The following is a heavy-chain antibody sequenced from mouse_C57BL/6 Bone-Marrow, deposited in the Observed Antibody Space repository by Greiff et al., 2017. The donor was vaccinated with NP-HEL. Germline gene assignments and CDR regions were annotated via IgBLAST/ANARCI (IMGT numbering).Heavy chain of an antibody. CDR1: GYTFTSYW. CDR3: ARRYYGSSYLAY. CDR2: IYPGSGST. Sequence: VQLQQPGAELVKPGASVKMSCKASGYTFTSYWITWVKQRPGQGLEWIGDIYPGSGSTNYNEKFKSKATLTVDTSSSTAYMQLSSLTSEDSAVYYCARRYYGSSYLAYWGQGTLVTVSA. D-gene: IGHD1-1*01. V-gene: IGHV1-55*01. J-gene: IGHJ3*01.